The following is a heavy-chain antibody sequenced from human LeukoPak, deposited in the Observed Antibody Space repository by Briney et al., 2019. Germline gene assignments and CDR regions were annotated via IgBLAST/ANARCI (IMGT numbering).Heavy chain of an antibody. CDR1: GFTFSDYY. CDR3: ARGGPLDASGSDAFDI. CDR2: ISSSSSYI. V-gene: IGHV3-11*06. D-gene: IGHD6-19*01. J-gene: IGHJ3*02. Sequence: KPGGSLRLSCAASGFTFSDYYMSWIRQAPGKGLEWVSSISSSSSYIYYADSVKGRFTISRDNAKNSLYLQMNSLRAEDTAVYYCARGGPLDASGSDAFDIWGQGTMVTVSS.